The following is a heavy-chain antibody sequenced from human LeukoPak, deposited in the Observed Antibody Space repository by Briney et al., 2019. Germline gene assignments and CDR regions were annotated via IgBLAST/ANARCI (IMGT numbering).Heavy chain of an antibody. V-gene: IGHV4-59*08. Sequence: SETLSLTCTVSGGSISSNYWSWIRQPPGKGLQWIGYIYNSGNTNYNPSLKSRVTISVDTSKNQFSLKLSSVTAADTAVYYCARHLPGSCSGTSCHSYFDYWGQGTLVTVSS. J-gene: IGHJ4*02. CDR1: GGSISSNY. CDR3: ARHLPGSCSGTSCHSYFDY. D-gene: IGHD2-2*01. CDR2: IYNSGNT.